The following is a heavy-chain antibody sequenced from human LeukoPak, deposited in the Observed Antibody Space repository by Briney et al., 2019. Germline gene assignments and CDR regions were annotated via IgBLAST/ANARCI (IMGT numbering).Heavy chain of an antibody. J-gene: IGHJ3*02. Sequence: SSETLSLTCTVSGGSISSSSYYWGWIRQPPGKGLEWIGSIYYSGSTYYSPSLKSRVTISVDTSKNQFSLKLSSVTAADTAVYYCARRWIPGYYYDSSGYWFAFDIWGQGTMVTVSS. D-gene: IGHD3-22*01. CDR2: IYYSGST. CDR3: ARRWIPGYYYDSSGYWFAFDI. V-gene: IGHV4-39*01. CDR1: GGSISSSSYY.